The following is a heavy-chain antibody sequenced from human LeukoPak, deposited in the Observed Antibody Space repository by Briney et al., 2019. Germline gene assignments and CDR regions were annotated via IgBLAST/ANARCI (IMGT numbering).Heavy chain of an antibody. D-gene: IGHD2-2*02. CDR2: ISGSGDTT. J-gene: IGHJ4*02. CDR1: GFTFRNFV. CDR3: AREYCSSTSCYKATVDY. V-gene: IGHV3-23*01. Sequence: GGSLRLSCAASGFTFRNFVMNWVRRAPGKGLEWVSAISGSGDTTYYADSVKGRFTISRDNSKNTLYLQMNSLRAEDTAVYYCAREYCSSTSCYKATVDYWGQGTLVTVSS.